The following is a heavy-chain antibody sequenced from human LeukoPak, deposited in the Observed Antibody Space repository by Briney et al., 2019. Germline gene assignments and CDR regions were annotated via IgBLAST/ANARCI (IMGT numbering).Heavy chain of an antibody. CDR3: ARNPTYSSHDAFDI. CDR1: GGSISSYY. V-gene: IGHV4-59*01. Sequence: SETLSLTCTVSGGSISSYYWSWIRQPPGKGLEWIGYIYYSGSTNYNPSLKSRVTISVDTSKNQFSLKLSSVTAADTAVYYCARNPTYSSHDAFDIWGQGTMVTVSS. D-gene: IGHD6-19*01. J-gene: IGHJ3*02. CDR2: IYYSGST.